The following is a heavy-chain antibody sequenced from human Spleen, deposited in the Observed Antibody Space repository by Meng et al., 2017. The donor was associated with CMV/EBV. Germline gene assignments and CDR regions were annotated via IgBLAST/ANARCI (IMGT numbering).Heavy chain of an antibody. CDR2: IIPIFGTA. V-gene: IGHV1-69*05. CDR1: GGTFSSYA. J-gene: IGHJ4*02. D-gene: IGHD3-10*01. CDR3: AINLINSHLLDY. Sequence: SVKVSCKASGGTFSSYAISWVRQAPGQGLEWMGGIIPIFGTANYAQKFQGRVTVTTDESTSTAYMELSSLRSEDTAVYYCAINLINSHLLDYWGQGTLVTVSS.